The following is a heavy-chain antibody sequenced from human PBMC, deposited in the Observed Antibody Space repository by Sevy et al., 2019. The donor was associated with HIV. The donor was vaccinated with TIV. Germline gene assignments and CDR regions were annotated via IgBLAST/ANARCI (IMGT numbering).Heavy chain of an antibody. Sequence: SETLSLNCTVSGGSISSYYWSWIRQPAGKGLVCIGRMYTSGSTNYNPSLKSRVTMSVDTSKNQFSLKLSSVTAADTAVYYCARDGAYDSSGYYNRYYYYGMDVWGQGTTVTVSS. CDR3: ARDGAYDSSGYYNRYYYYGMDV. D-gene: IGHD3-22*01. CDR1: GGSISSYY. J-gene: IGHJ6*02. V-gene: IGHV4-4*07. CDR2: MYTSGST.